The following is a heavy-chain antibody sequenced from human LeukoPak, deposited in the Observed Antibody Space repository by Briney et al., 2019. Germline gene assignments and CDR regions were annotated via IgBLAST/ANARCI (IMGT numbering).Heavy chain of an antibody. CDR3: AKLADFWSGDADY. V-gene: IGHV3-30*02. CDR2: IRYDGSNK. D-gene: IGHD3-3*01. Sequence: GGSLRLSCAASGFTFSSYGMHWVRQAPGKGLEWVAFIRYDGSNKYYADSVKGRFTISRDNSKNTLYLQMNSLRAEDTAVYYCAKLADFWSGDADYWGQGTLVTVSS. CDR1: GFTFSSYG. J-gene: IGHJ4*02.